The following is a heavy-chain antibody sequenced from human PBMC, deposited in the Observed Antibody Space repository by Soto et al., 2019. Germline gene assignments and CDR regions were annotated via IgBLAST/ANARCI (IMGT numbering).Heavy chain of an antibody. CDR3: ARGQRGYGSGSYLLYYFDY. J-gene: IGHJ4*02. CDR2: IWYDGSNK. V-gene: IGHV3-33*01. D-gene: IGHD3-10*01. CDR1: GFTFSSYG. Sequence: QVQLVESGGGVVQPGRSLRLSCAASGFTFSSYGMHWVRQAPGKGLEWVAVIWYDGSNKYYADSVKGRFTISRDNSKNTLYLPMNSLRAEDTAVYYCARGQRGYGSGSYLLYYFDYWGQGTLVTVSS.